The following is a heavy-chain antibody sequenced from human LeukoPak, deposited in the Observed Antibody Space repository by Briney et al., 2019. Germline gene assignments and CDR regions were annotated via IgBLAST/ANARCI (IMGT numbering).Heavy chain of an antibody. CDR3: AKDHHGDQNWFDP. V-gene: IGHV3-23*01. J-gene: IGHJ5*02. CDR1: GFTFSSYA. D-gene: IGHD2-21*02. Sequence: GGPLRLSCAASGFTFSSYALSWVRQAPGKGLEWVSAISGSGASTYYADSVEGRFTISRDNSKNTLYLQIAGLRAEDTAVYYCAKDHHGDQNWFDPWGQGTLVTVSS. CDR2: ISGSGAST.